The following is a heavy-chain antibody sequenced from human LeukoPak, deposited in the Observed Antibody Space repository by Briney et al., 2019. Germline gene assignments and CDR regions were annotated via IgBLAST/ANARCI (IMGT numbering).Heavy chain of an antibody. Sequence: GGSLRLSCAASGFTFSSYWMSWVRQAPGKGLEWVANIKQDGSEKYYVDPVKGRFTISRDNAKNSLYLQVNSLRAEDTAVYYCARNNYYGSGSYDYWGQGTLVTVSS. J-gene: IGHJ4*02. D-gene: IGHD3-10*01. CDR3: ARNNYYGSGSYDY. CDR1: GFTFSSYW. V-gene: IGHV3-7*01. CDR2: IKQDGSEK.